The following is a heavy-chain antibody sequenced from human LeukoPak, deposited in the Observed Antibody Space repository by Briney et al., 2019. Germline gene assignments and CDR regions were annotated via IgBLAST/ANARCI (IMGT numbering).Heavy chain of an antibody. J-gene: IGHJ4*02. D-gene: IGHD3-10*01. CDR2: IKQDGSEK. CDR3: ARLDYYGSGSYQVDY. Sequence: PGGSLRLSCAASGFTFSSYWMNWVRQAPGKGLEWVANIKQDGSEKYYVDSVKGRFTISRDNAKNSLYLQMNSLRAEDTAVYYCARLDYYGSGSYQVDYWGQGTLVTVFS. CDR1: GFTFSSYW. V-gene: IGHV3-7*03.